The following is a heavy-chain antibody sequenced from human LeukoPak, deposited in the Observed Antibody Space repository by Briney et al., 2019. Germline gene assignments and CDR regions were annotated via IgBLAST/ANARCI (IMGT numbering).Heavy chain of an antibody. CDR1: GGSFSDYY. CDR3: ARGNFTPLGD. CDR2: INHSGST. J-gene: IGHJ4*02. V-gene: IGHV4-34*01. D-gene: IGHD3-16*01. Sequence: PSETLSLTCAVYGGSFSDYYWSWIRQPPGKGLEWIGEINHSGSTNYNPSLKSRVTISVDTSKNQFSLKLSSVTAADTAVYYCARGNFTPLGDWGQGTLVTVSS.